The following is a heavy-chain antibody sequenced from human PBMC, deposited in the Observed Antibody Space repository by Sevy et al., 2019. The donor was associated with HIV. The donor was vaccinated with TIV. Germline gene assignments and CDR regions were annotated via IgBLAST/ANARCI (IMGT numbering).Heavy chain of an antibody. D-gene: IGHD1-7*01. CDR3: ARDDGNYYFHY. V-gene: IGHV3-7*01. CDR1: GFTFSKYW. CDR2: IKQDAGQK. Sequence: GGSLRLSCAASGFTFSKYWMGWVRQAPGKGLEWVANIKQDAGQKYYVDSVKGRFTISRDNAKNSLYLQMNSLRAEDTAVYFCARDDGNYYFHYWGQGTLVTVSS. J-gene: IGHJ4*02.